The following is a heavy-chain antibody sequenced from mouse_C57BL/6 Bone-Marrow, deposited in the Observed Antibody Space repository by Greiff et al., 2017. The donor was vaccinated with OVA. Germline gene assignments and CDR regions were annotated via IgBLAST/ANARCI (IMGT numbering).Heavy chain of an antibody. D-gene: IGHD4-1*01. Sequence: EVQLQESGGGLVKPGGSLKLSCAASGFTFSSYAMSWVRQTPEKRLEWVATISDGGSYTYYPDNVKGRFTISRDNAKNNLYLQMSHLKSEDTAMYYCASELGAWFAYWGQGTLVTVSA. V-gene: IGHV5-4*01. CDR1: GFTFSSYA. CDR3: ASELGAWFAY. CDR2: ISDGGSYT. J-gene: IGHJ3*01.